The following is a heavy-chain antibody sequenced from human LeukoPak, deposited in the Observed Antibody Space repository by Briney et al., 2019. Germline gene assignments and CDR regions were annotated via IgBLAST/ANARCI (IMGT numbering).Heavy chain of an antibody. V-gene: IGHV4-4*07. CDR3: ARAGNCDILTGYYNWFDP. CDR1: GGSISSYY. J-gene: IGHJ5*02. CDR2: IYTSGST. Sequence: SETLSLTCTISGGSISSYYWSWIRQPAGKGLEWIGRIYTSGSTNYNPSLKSRVTMSVDTAKNQFSLKLSSVTAADTAVYYCARAGNCDILTGYYNWFDPWGQGTLVTVSS. D-gene: IGHD3-9*01.